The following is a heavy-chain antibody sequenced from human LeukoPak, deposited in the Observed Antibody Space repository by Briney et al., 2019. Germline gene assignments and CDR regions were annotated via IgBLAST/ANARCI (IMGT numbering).Heavy chain of an antibody. CDR1: GFTFSSYS. D-gene: IGHD3-10*01. Sequence: GGSLRLSCAASGFTFSSYSMNWVRQAPGKGLEWVAFISSSSSSIYYADSVKGRFTTSRDNAKNTLYLQMNSLRAEDTAVYYCAKDRAYGSGSYYDYWGQGTLVTVSS. CDR3: AKDRAYGSGSYYDY. V-gene: IGHV3-21*01. J-gene: IGHJ4*02. CDR2: ISSSSSSI.